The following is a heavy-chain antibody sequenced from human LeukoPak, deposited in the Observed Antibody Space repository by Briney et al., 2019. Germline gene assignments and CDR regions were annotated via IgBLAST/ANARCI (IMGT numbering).Heavy chain of an antibody. J-gene: IGHJ4*02. Sequence: GGSLRLSCSTSGFTFGGYSMSWVREAPGKGLEWVGFIRGKAYGGTTEYAGSVKGRFTIPRDDSKSIAYLQMNSLKTEDTAVYYCTSSFGQLSFFDYWSQGTLVTVPS. CDR3: TSSFGQLSFFDY. CDR1: GFTFGGYS. V-gene: IGHV3-49*04. D-gene: IGHD3-10*01. CDR2: IRGKAYGGTT.